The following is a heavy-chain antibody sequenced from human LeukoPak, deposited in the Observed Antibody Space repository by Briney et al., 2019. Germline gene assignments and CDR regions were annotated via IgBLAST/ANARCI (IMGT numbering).Heavy chain of an antibody. Sequence: ASVKVSCKASGYTFTTFGVSWVRQAPGQGLEWMGWISSYDGITKSAQKLQGRVTMTRDTSISTAYMELSSLRSEDTAVYYCASPGNHYDPNGYYPFEDWGQGTLVTVSS. D-gene: IGHD3-22*01. J-gene: IGHJ4*02. CDR1: GYTFTTFG. V-gene: IGHV1-18*01. CDR3: ASPGNHYDPNGYYPFED. CDR2: ISSYDGIT.